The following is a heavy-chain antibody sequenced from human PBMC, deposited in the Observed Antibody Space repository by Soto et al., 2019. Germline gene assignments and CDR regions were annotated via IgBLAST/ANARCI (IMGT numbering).Heavy chain of an antibody. CDR3: VRDGTKTLRDWFDP. CDR1: GASISGFY. J-gene: IGHJ5*02. V-gene: IGHV4-4*07. Sequence: QVQLQESGPGLVKPSETLSLTCTVSGASISGFYWSWIRKSAGKGLEWIGRIYATGTTDYNPSLKSQVMMTVDTSKKHFTLKLRSVTAADTAVYYCVRDGTKTLRDWFDPWGQGISVTVSS. D-gene: IGHD1-1*01. CDR2: IYATGTT.